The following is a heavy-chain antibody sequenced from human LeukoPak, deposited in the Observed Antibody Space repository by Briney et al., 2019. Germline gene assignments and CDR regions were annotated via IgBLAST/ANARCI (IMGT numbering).Heavy chain of an antibody. J-gene: IGHJ4*02. Sequence: GGSLRLSCAASGFTFSSYAMHGVRQAPGKGLEWVAVISYDGSNKYYADSVRGRFTISRDNSRNTLYLQMNSLRAEDTAVYYCASSAGNRKLDYFDYWGQGTLVTVSS. CDR1: GFTFSSYA. CDR2: ISYDGSNK. D-gene: IGHD1-14*01. CDR3: ASSAGNRKLDYFDY. V-gene: IGHV3-30*04.